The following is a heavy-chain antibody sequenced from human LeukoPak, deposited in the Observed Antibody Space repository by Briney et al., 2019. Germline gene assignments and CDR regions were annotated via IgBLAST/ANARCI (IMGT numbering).Heavy chain of an antibody. CDR1: GGSFSGYY. V-gene: IGHV4-34*01. J-gene: IGHJ3*02. D-gene: IGHD3-9*01. CDR3: ARRTQRYFDWLLYHAFDI. CDR2: INHSGST. Sequence: SETLSLTCAVYGGSFSGYYWSWIRQPPGKGLEWIGEINHSGSTNYNPSLKSRVTISVDTSKNQCSLKLSSVTAADTAVYYCARRTQRYFDWLLYHAFDIWGQGTMVTVSS.